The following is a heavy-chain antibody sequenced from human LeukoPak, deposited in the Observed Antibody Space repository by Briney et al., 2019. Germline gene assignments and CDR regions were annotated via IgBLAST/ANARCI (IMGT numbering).Heavy chain of an antibody. CDR2: IYYSGST. D-gene: IGHD3-9*01. CDR3: ARRGDILTDYAFDY. Sequence: SSETLSLTCTVSGGSISSYYWSGIRQPPGKGLEWIGYIYYSGSTNYNPSLKSRVTISVDTSKNQFSLKLSSVTAADTAVYYCARRGDILTDYAFDYWGQGTLVAVSS. J-gene: IGHJ4*02. CDR1: GGSISSYY. V-gene: IGHV4-59*08.